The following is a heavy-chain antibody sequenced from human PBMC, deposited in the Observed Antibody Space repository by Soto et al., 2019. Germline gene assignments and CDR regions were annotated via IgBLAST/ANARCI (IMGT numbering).Heavy chain of an antibody. CDR1: GGSISSYY. J-gene: IGHJ4*02. V-gene: IGHV4-4*07. D-gene: IGHD2-15*01. Sequence: QVQLQESGPGLVKPSETLSLTCTVSGGSISSYYWSWIRQPAGKELEWIGRIFTSGITDYNPSLKSRVTMSIDTSKDEFSLILNSVTAADTAVYYCAARCSGGSCYSGPRDYWGQGTLVTVSS. CDR3: AARCSGGSCYSGPRDY. CDR2: IFTSGIT.